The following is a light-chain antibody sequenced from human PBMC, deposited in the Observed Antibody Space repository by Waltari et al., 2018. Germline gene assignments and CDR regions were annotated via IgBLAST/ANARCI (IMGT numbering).Light chain of an antibody. J-gene: IGKJ1*01. CDR3: QQYHSVPRT. CDR2: WAS. CDR1: QSVLYSPNNKNY. V-gene: IGKV4-1*01. Sequence: DIVLTQSPDSLAVSLGERATINCKSSQSVLYSPNNKNYLGWFQQKTGQAPKLLIDWASMRESGVPDRFRGSGSGTDFTLTISSLQAEDVAVYYCQQYHSVPRTFGQGTKVEI.